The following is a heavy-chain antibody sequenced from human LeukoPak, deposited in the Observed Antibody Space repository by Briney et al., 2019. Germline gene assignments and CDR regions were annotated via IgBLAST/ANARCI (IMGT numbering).Heavy chain of an antibody. Sequence: GGSLRLSCAASGYTFSNYNMNWVRQAPGKGLEWVSSITSSSTYIYYADSVKGRFTISRDNAKNSLYLQMNSLRAEDTAVYYCAELGITMIGGVWGKGTTVTISS. CDR1: GYTFSNYN. V-gene: IGHV3-21*01. CDR3: AELGITMIGGV. CDR2: ITSSSTYI. J-gene: IGHJ6*04. D-gene: IGHD3-10*02.